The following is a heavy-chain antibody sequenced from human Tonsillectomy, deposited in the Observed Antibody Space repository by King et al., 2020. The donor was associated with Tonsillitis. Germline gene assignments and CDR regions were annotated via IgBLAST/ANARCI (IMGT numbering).Heavy chain of an antibody. CDR2: INPNSGDT. D-gene: IGHD3-3*01. CDR3: ARDYDFWSGAGGFDY. J-gene: IGHJ4*02. V-gene: IGHV1-2*02. Sequence: QLVQSGAEVKKPWASVKVSCKASGYTFTGYYMHWVRQAPGQGLEWMGWINPNSGDTNYAQKFQGRVTMTRDTSISTAYMELSRLRSDDTAVYYCARDYDFWSGAGGFDYWGQGTLVTVSS. CDR1: GYTFTGYY.